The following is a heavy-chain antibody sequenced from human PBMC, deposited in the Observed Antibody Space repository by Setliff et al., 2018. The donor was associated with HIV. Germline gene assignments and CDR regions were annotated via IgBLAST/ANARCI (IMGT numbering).Heavy chain of an antibody. D-gene: IGHD3-3*01. CDR3: AKGSGKITIYYYYMDV. J-gene: IGHJ6*03. CDR2: ISGSGGNT. CDR1: GFTFSIHA. V-gene: IGHV3-23*01. Sequence: GGFLRLSCAAPGFTFSIHAMSWVRQAPGKGLEWVSAISGSGGNTYYADSVKGRFTVSRDNSKNTLYLQMNSLRAEDTAVYYCAKGSGKITIYYYYMDVWGKGTTVTVSS.